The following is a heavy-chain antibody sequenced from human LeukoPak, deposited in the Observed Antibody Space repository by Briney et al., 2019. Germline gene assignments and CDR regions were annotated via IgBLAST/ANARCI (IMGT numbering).Heavy chain of an antibody. D-gene: IGHD2-15*01. CDR3: ARDPPRIVVVVAATNYYGMDV. J-gene: IGHJ6*02. V-gene: IGHV1-18*01. Sequence: ASVTVSCKASGYTFISNGISWVRQAPGQGLEWMGWISGYNGNTNYAQKFQGRVTMTTDTSTSTAYMELKSLRSDDTAVYYCARDPPRIVVVVAATNYYGMDVWGQGTTVTVSS. CDR1: GYTFISNG. CDR2: ISGYNGNT.